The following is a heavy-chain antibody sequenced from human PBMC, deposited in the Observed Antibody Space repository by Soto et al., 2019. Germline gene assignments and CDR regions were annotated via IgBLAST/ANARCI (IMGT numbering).Heavy chain of an antibody. CDR3: AREGSGYNF. CDR2: IVPVFGRP. J-gene: IGHJ4*02. V-gene: IGHV1-69*13. D-gene: IGHD5-12*01. CDR1: GGSFSNFG. Sequence: SVKVSCKASGGSFSNFGISWVRQAPGQGLEWMGGIVPVFGRPNYAQRFRGRLTITADESTSTGYTELISLRSDDTAVYYCAREGSGYNFWGQGTQVTVSS.